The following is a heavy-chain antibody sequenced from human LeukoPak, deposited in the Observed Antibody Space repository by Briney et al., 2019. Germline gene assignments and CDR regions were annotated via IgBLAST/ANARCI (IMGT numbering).Heavy chain of an antibody. CDR3: ARGRSYYGSGSYGYYYYMDV. CDR1: GGSFSGYY. D-gene: IGHD3-10*01. CDR2: INHSGST. V-gene: IGHV4-34*01. Sequence: PSETLSLTCAVYGGSFSGYYWSWIRQPPGKGLEWIGEINHSGSTNYDPSLKSRVTISVDTSKNQFSLKLSSVTAADTAVYYCARGRSYYGSGSYGYYYYMDVWGEGATVTVSS. J-gene: IGHJ6*03.